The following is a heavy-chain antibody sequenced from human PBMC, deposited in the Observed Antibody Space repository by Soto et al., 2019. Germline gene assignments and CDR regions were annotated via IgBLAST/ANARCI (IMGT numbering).Heavy chain of an antibody. V-gene: IGHV4-39*07. D-gene: IGHD2-21*01. CDR1: GGSISNSRYY. CDR2: IYHTGNT. J-gene: IGHJ5*02. CDR3: ARRAVVAVTGSLDNWLDP. Sequence: PSETLSLTCTVSGGSISNSRYYWAWIRQPPGKGLEWIGSIYHTGNTYYNPSLRSRVTISVDTSKNQFSLKVNSVTAADTAVYYCARRAVVAVTGSLDNWLDPWGQGILVTVS.